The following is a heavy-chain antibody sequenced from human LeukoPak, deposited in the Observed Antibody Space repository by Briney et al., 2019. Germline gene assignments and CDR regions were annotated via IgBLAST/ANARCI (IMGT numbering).Heavy chain of an antibody. CDR3: ARGGRLRFLEWFSPLDY. CDR1: GYTFTSYG. CDR2: ISAFNGNT. Sequence: ASVKVSCQASGYTFTSYGIRWVRQAPGQGRDWVGWISAFNGNTNYAQKLQGRVTMTTDTSTSTAYMELRSLRSDDTAVYYCARGGRLRFLEWFSPLDYWGQGTLVTVSS. D-gene: IGHD3-3*01. V-gene: IGHV1-18*01. J-gene: IGHJ4*02.